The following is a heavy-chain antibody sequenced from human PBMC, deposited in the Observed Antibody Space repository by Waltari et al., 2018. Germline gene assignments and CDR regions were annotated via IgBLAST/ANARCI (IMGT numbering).Heavy chain of an antibody. V-gene: IGHV4-34*01. D-gene: IGHD3-3*01. CDR3: ARGRFLEWFEYYYGMDV. J-gene: IGHJ6*02. Sequence: QVQLQQWGAGLLKPSETLSLTCAVYGGSFSGYYWSWIRQPPGKGLEWIGEIKHSGSTNYNPSLKSRVTISVDTSKNQFSLKLSSVTAADTAVYYCARGRFLEWFEYYYGMDVWGQGTTVTVSS. CDR2: IKHSGST. CDR1: GGSFSGYY.